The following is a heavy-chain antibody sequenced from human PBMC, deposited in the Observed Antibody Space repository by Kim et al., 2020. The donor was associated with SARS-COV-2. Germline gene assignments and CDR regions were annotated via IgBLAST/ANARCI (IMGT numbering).Heavy chain of an antibody. V-gene: IGHV3-23*01. D-gene: IGHD3-10*01. CDR1: GFTFSSYG. Sequence: GGSLRLSCAASGFTFSSYGMNWVRQTPGKGLEWVSGISGSGGSTYYADSVKGRFTISRDNSKNTLYLKMNSLRDEDTAVYYCAKRGAMVRGVLPCFDYWGQGDLVTVSS. J-gene: IGHJ4*02. CDR3: AKRGAMVRGVLPCFDY. CDR2: ISGSGGST.